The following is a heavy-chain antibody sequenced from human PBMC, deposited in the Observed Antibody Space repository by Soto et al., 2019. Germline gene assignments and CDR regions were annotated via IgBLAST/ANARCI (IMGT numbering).Heavy chain of an antibody. V-gene: IGHV1-2*04. D-gene: IGHD2-8*01. Sequence: GASVKVSCKASGYSFTDYDIHWVRQAPGQGLEWLGRINPKSGGTSTAQKFQGWVTMTTDTSISTASMELTRLTSDDTAIYYCARGDSTDCSNGVCSFFYNHDMDVWGQGTTVT. CDR1: GYSFTDYD. J-gene: IGHJ6*02. CDR2: INPKSGGT. CDR3: ARGDSTDCSNGVCSFFYNHDMDV.